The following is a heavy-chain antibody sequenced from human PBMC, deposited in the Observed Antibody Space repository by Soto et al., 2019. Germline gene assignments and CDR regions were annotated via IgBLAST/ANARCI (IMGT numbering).Heavy chain of an antibody. D-gene: IGHD2-2*01. V-gene: IGHV3-23*01. CDR2: SGSAGRST. J-gene: IGHJ4*02. CDR3: AKNGHWRDVQLHX. CDR1: GFTFSDSA. Sequence: GGSLRLSFTASGFTFSDSAMTWVRQAPGKGLEGVGISGSAGRSTYNADSVRGRLTISRDNSRNTLYLRMTSLRADDTAVYYCAKNGHWRDVQLHXWGQGPQVPVSX.